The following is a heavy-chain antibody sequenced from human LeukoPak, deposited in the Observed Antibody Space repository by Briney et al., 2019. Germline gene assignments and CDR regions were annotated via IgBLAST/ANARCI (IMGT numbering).Heavy chain of an antibody. CDR2: IYPGDSDT. J-gene: IGHJ4*02. D-gene: IGHD1-1*01. CDR3: ARRRGTGTTATEIDY. CDR1: GYSFTSYW. V-gene: IGHV5-51*01. Sequence: GASLKISCKGSGYSFTSYWIGWVRQLPGKGLEWMGIIYPGDSDTRYSPSFQGQVTISADKSISTAYLQWSSLKASDTAMYYCARRRGTGTTATEIDYWGQGTLVTVSS.